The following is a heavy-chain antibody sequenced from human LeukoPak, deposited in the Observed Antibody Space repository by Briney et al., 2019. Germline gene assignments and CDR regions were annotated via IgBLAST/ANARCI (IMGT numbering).Heavy chain of an antibody. CDR1: GFTFSSYS. D-gene: IGHD3-22*01. V-gene: IGHV3-21*01. CDR3: ARDLDWHYDSSGYYYRGEGMDYFDY. Sequence: TGGSLRLSCAASGFTFSSYSMNRVRQAPGKGLEWVSSISSSSSYIYYADSVKGRFTISRDNAKNSLYLQMNSLRAEDTAVYYCARDLDWHYDSSGYYYRGEGMDYFDYWGQGTLVTVSS. J-gene: IGHJ4*02. CDR2: ISSSSSYI.